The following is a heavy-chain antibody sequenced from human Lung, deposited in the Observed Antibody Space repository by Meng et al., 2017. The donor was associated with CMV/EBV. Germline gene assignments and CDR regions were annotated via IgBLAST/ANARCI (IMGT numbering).Heavy chain of an antibody. CDR3: TRQYSSSYHSDY. CDR1: GGTLIGYS. V-gene: IGHV4-34*01. D-gene: IGHD6-6*01. J-gene: IGHJ4*02. CDR2: IRHSGYIT. Sequence: CVIYGGTLIGYSWSWIRQTPGKGLEWIGEIRHSGYITNYNPSLTSRVTISVDTSKKQFFLKLSDVTAADTAVYYCTRQYSSSYHSDYWGQGTLVTVSS.